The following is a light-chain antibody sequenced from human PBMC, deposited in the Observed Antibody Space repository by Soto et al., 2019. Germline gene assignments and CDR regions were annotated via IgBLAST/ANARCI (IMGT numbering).Light chain of an antibody. CDR3: QQRSNWPST. J-gene: IGKJ4*01. V-gene: IGKV3-11*01. CDR2: DAS. CDR1: QSFSGY. Sequence: EIVLTHSPATLSLSPGDRATLSCRASQSFSGYLAWYQQKPGQAPRLLMYDASNRATGIPARFSGSGSGTDFTLTISSLEPEDFAVYYCQQRSNWPSTFGGGTKVEIK.